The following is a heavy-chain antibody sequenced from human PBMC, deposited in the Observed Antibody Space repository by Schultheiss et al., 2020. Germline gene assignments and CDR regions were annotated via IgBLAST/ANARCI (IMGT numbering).Heavy chain of an antibody. V-gene: IGHV3-23*01. J-gene: IGHJ3*02. Sequence: GGFLRLSCAASGFTFSSYSMNWVRQAPGKGLEWVSAISGSGGSTYYADSVKGRFTISRDNSKNTLYLQMNSLRAEDKAVYYCARVPYYDILTGYSVGACDIWGQGTMVTVSS. CDR3: ARVPYYDILTGYSVGACDI. CDR2: ISGSGGST. D-gene: IGHD3-9*01. CDR1: GFTFSSYS.